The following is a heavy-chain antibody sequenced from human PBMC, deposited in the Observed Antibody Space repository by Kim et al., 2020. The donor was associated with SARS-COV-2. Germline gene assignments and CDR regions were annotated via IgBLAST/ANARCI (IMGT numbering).Heavy chain of an antibody. J-gene: IGHJ2*01. Sequence: ASVKVSCKASGYTFTSYGISWVRQAPGQGLEWMGWISAYNGNTNYAQKLQGRATMTTDTSTSTAYMELRSLRSDDTAVYYCARGGSSSRYGDFNWYFDLWGRGTLVTVSS. CDR2: ISAYNGNT. CDR3: ARGGSSSRYGDFNWYFDL. CDR1: GYTFTSYG. V-gene: IGHV1-18*01. D-gene: IGHD6-13*01.